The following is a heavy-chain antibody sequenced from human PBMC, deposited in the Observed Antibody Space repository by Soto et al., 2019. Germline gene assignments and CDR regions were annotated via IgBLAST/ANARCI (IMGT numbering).Heavy chain of an antibody. CDR1: GGTFSSYA. CDR3: ASQPGIAAAGTPPYYYYGMDV. V-gene: IGHV1-69*01. J-gene: IGHJ6*02. Sequence: QVQLVQSGAEVKKPGSSVKVSCKASGGTFSSYAISWVRQAPGQGLEWMGGIIPILGTANYAQKFQGRVTITADESTSTAYMELSSLRSEDTAVYYCASQPGIAAAGTPPYYYYGMDVWGQGTTVTVSS. D-gene: IGHD6-13*01. CDR2: IIPILGTA.